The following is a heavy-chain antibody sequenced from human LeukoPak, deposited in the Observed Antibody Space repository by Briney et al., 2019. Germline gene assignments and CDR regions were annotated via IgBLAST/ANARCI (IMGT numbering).Heavy chain of an antibody. D-gene: IGHD5-18*01. CDR1: GGTFSSYA. Sequence: ASVKVSCKASGGTFSSYAISWVRRAPGQGLEWMGGIIPIFGTANYAQKFQGRVTITADESTSTAYMELSSLRSEDTAVYYCASRLPGIQLWYTARSYYYGMDVWGQGTTVTVSS. J-gene: IGHJ6*02. CDR2: IIPIFGTA. CDR3: ASRLPGIQLWYTARSYYYGMDV. V-gene: IGHV1-69*13.